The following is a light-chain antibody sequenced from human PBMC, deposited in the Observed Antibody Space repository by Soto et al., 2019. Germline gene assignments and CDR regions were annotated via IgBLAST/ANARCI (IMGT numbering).Light chain of an antibody. J-gene: IGKJ4*01. CDR3: QKCKVAPFT. Sequence: IRMKQSPATLSVSIGDRVTITCRASQTICSCVAWYQQKPGKAPRLLIYKASSLETGVPARFSGSGSGTEFTLTISSLQSEDVATYYCQKCKVAPFTFGGGTKVDI. CDR1: QTICSC. CDR2: KAS. V-gene: IGKV1-5*03.